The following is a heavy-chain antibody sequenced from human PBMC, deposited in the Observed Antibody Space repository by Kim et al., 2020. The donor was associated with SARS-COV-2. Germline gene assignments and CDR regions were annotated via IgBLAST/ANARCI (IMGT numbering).Heavy chain of an antibody. J-gene: IGHJ5*02. CDR1: GGSFSGYY. CDR3: ARKGRITMVRGVKGAYIGFAP. CDR2: INHSGST. Sequence: SETLSLTCAVYGGSFSGYYWSWIRQPPGKGLEWIGEINHSGSTNYNPSLKSRVTISLDTSKNQFSLKLSSVTAADTAVYYCARKGRITMVRGVKGAYIGFAPWGQGTLVTVSS. V-gene: IGHV4-34*01. D-gene: IGHD3-10*01.